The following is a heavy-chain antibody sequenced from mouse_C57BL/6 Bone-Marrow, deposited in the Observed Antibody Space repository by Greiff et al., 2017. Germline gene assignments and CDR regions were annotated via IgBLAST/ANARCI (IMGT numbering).Heavy chain of an antibody. CDR2: IDPNSGGT. CDR1: GYTFTSYW. Sequence: QVQLQQSGAELVKPGASVKLSCKASGYTFTSYWMHWVKQRPGRGLEWIGRIDPNSGGTKYNEKFKSKATLTVDKPSSTSYMPLSSLTSEDSAVYYGARYNYGSIYWYFDVWGTGTTVTVSS. D-gene: IGHD1-1*01. V-gene: IGHV1-72*01. J-gene: IGHJ1*03. CDR3: ARYNYGSIYWYFDV.